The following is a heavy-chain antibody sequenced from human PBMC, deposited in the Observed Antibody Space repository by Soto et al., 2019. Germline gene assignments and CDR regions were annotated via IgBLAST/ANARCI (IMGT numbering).Heavy chain of an antibody. CDR1: GFTFSSYA. V-gene: IGHV3-30-3*01. CDR3: ARVHIPLTYSGGAAAFDI. J-gene: IGHJ3*02. D-gene: IGHD2-21*01. Sequence: QVQLVESGGGVVQPGRSLRLSCAASGFTFSSYAMHWVRQAPGKGLEWVAVISYDGSNKYYADSVKGRFTISRDNSKSTLYLQMNSLRAEDTAVYYCARVHIPLTYSGGAAAFDIWGQGTMVTVSS. CDR2: ISYDGSNK.